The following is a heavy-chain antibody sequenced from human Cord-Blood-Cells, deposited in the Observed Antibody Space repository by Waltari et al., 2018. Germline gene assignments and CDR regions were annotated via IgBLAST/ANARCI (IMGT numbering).Heavy chain of an antibody. D-gene: IGHD3-10*01. V-gene: IGHV3-21*01. J-gene: IGHJ3*02. CDR3: ARSGYFGDAFDI. CDR2: IGSSSSYI. CDR1: GFTFSSYS. Sequence: EVQLVESGGGLVKPGGSLRLSCAASGFTFSSYSMNWVRQATGKRLGWVSSIGSSSSYIYYADSVKGRFTISRDNAKNSLYLQMNSLRAEDTAVYYCARSGYFGDAFDIWGQGTMVTVSS.